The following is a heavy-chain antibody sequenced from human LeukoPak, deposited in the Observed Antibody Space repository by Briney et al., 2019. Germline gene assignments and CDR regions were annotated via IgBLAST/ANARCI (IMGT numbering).Heavy chain of an antibody. D-gene: IGHD5-18*01. J-gene: IGHJ4*02. Sequence: GGSLRLSCASSGFTFRNYTMTWVREAPGKGLEWVSAISESDGSTYYADSVKGRFTISRDNSKNTLYLQMNSLGADDTAVYFCAKDISQGYTFGSIEEDYWGQGTLVTVSS. CDR2: ISESDGST. V-gene: IGHV3-23*01. CDR3: AKDISQGYTFGSIEEDY. CDR1: GFTFRNYT.